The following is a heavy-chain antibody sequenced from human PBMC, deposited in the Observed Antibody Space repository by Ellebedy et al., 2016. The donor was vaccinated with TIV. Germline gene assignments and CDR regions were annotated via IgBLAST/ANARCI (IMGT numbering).Heavy chain of an antibody. CDR3: ARASQYWNYGRYYYYMDV. D-gene: IGHD1-7*01. Sequence: GGSLRLSXAASGFTFSDYYMSWIRQAPGKGLEWVSYISSSGSTIYYADSVKGRFTISRDNAKNSLYLQMNSLRAEDTAVYYCARASQYWNYGRYYYYMDVWGKGTTVTVSS. J-gene: IGHJ6*03. CDR2: ISSSGSTI. CDR1: GFTFSDYY. V-gene: IGHV3-11*01.